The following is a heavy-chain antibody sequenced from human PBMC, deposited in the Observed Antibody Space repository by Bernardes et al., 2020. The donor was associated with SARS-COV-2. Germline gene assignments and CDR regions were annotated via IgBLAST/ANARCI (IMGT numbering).Heavy chain of an antibody. CDR3: ARDSVVVVPAAPHYYYYYMDV. CDR1: GGSISSYY. V-gene: IGHV4-59*01. J-gene: IGHJ6*03. CDR2: IYYSGST. D-gene: IGHD2-2*01. Sequence: SETLSLTCTVSGGSISSYYWSWIRQPPGKGLEWIGYIYYSGSTNYNPSLKSRVTISVDTSKNQFSLKLSSVTAADTAVYYCARDSVVVVPAAPHYYYYYMDVWGKGTTVTVSS.